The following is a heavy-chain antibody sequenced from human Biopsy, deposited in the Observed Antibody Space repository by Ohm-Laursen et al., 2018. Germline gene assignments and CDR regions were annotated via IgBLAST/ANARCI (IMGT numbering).Heavy chain of an antibody. V-gene: IGHV1-46*01. J-gene: IGHJ4*02. CDR2: ISPSGGGT. Sequence: ASVKVSCKGSEFSFSRYDMHWVRQAPGRGLEWMGIISPSGGGTMDTQKFQDRLTMTRDTSTSTVHMELRNLRSDDTAVYYCARRTWDNWGLGTLITVSS. CDR3: ARRTWDN. CDR1: EFSFSRYD.